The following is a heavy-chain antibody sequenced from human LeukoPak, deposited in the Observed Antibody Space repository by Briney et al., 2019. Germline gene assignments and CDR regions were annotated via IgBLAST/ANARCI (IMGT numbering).Heavy chain of an antibody. Sequence: GASVKVSCKASGYTFTRYGISWVRQAPGQGLEWMGWISAYNGNTNYAQKLQGRVTMTTDTSTSTAYMELRSLRSDDTAVYYCARVTAAAGTSYYYYGMDVWGQGTTVTVSS. CDR1: GYTFTRYG. D-gene: IGHD6-13*01. V-gene: IGHV1-18*01. J-gene: IGHJ6*02. CDR3: ARVTAAAGTSYYYYGMDV. CDR2: ISAYNGNT.